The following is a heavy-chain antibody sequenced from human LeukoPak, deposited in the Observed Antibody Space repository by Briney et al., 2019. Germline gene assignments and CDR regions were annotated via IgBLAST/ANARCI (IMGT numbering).Heavy chain of an antibody. V-gene: IGHV1-24*01. J-gene: IGHJ4*02. CDR2: FDPADGET. CDR1: GYTLTELS. Sequence: ASVKVSCKVSGYTLTELSMHWVRQAPGKGLEWMGGFDPADGETIYAQKFQGRVTMTEDTSTDTAYMELSSLTAADTAVYYCAKDRSIGTYYTFDQWGQGTLVTVSS. D-gene: IGHD1-26*01. CDR3: AKDRSIGTYYTFDQ.